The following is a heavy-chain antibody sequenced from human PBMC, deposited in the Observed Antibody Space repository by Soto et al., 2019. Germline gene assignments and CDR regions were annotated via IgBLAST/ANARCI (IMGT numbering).Heavy chain of an antibody. CDR2: IYHSGST. CDR3: ARDGGTYYYDSGGYPYFDY. Sequence: QVQLQESGPGLVKPSGTLSLTCAVSGGSISSSNWWSWVSQPPGKGLEWIGEIYHSGSTNYNPSLKSRVTISVDKSKNQFSLKLSSVTAADTAVYYCARDGGTYYYDSGGYPYFDYWGQGTLVTVSS. J-gene: IGHJ4*02. CDR1: GGSISSSNW. D-gene: IGHD3-22*01. V-gene: IGHV4-4*02.